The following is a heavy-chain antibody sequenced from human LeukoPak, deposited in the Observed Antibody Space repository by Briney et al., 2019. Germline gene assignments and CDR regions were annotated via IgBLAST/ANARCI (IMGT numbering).Heavy chain of an antibody. CDR1: GFTFSHYW. CDR2: IRPDGTEK. Sequence: PGGSLRLSCAASGFTFSHYWMTWVRQAPGKGLEWVANIRPDGTEKYYVGSAKGRFTISRDNAKNSLYLQMNSLRAEDTAVYYCARAGHYYFDYWGQGTLVTVSS. V-gene: IGHV3-7*04. J-gene: IGHJ4*02. CDR3: ARAGHYYFDY.